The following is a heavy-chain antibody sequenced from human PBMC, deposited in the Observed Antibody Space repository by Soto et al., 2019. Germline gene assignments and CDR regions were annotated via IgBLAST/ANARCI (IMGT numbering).Heavy chain of an antibody. D-gene: IGHD2-8*01. CDR2: ISSSSGTI. Sequence: GVTLRRSCTASGFNFNGYNMIWVRQAPGKELEWVSYISSSSGTIFNADSEKHLISISTDNSTNTQYLQRNNLRAEYTPVDYCARIPHLRRPCSGFDYWGRGTLVTVSS. CDR3: ARIPHLRRPCSGFDY. J-gene: IGHJ4*02. CDR1: GFNFNGYN. V-gene: IGHV3-48*01.